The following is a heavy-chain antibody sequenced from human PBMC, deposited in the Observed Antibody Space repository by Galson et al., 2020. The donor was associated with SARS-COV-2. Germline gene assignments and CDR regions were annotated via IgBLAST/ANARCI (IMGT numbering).Heavy chain of an antibody. D-gene: IGHD5-12*01. CDR1: GFTFSSYG. V-gene: IGHV3-30*02. J-gene: IGHJ4*02. CDR2: IRYDGSNK. CDR3: AKDDSGYGWGFDY. Sequence: QLGESLKISCAASGFTFSSYGMHWVRQAPGKGLEWVAFIRYDGSNKYHADSVKGRFTISRDNSKNTLYVQMNSLRAEDTAVYYCAKDDSGYGWGFDYWGQGTLVTVSS.